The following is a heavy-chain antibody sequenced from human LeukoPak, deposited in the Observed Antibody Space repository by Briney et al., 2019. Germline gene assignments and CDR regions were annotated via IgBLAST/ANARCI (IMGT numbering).Heavy chain of an antibody. Sequence: ASVKVSCKASGYTFNNYGVSWVRQAPGQGLEWMGWISTYNGNTNYAQKFQGRVTVTTDTSTSTAYMELRSLRFDDTAVYYCATTGDGFDIWGPGTMVRVSS. CDR2: ISTYNGNT. D-gene: IGHD4-17*01. CDR1: GYTFNNYG. J-gene: IGHJ3*02. CDR3: ATTGDGFDI. V-gene: IGHV1-18*01.